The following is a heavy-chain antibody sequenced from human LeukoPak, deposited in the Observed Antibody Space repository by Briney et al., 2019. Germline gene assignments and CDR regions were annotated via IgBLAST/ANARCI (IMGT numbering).Heavy chain of an antibody. CDR1: GFTFSTYW. V-gene: IGHV3-7*01. J-gene: IGHJ4*02. CDR2: IKGSDSGK. CDR3: ARDVGGSLDY. Sequence: EGSLRLFCAASGFTFSTYWMAWVRQAPGKGLEWVANIKGSDSGKHRADSVKGRFTISRDNAQNSVYLQMSSLRGEDTAVYYCARDVGGSLDYWGQGTLVPVSS. D-gene: IGHD1-26*01.